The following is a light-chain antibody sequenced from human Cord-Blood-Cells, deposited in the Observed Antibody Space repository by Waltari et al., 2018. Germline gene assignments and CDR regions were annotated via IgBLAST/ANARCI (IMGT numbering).Light chain of an antibody. CDR3: AAWDDSLNGWV. V-gene: IGLV1-44*01. J-gene: IGLJ3*02. CDR1: SANIGHNT. Sequence: QSVLTQPPSAYGTPGQRVTISCSGSSANIGHNTVNRYQPPPGTAPKPLIYCNNQRPSGVPDRFSGSKSGTSASLAISGLQSEDEADYYCAAWDDSLNGWVFGGGTKLTVL. CDR2: CNN.